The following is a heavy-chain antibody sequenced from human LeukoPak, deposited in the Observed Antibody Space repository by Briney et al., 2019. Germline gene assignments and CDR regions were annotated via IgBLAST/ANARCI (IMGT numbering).Heavy chain of an antibody. CDR1: GYTFTSYD. J-gene: IGHJ4*02. D-gene: IGHD3-10*01. Sequence: ASAKVSCKASGYTFTSYDINWVRQATGQGLEWMGWMNPNSGNTGYAQKFQGRVTITRNTSISTAYMELSSLRSEDTAVYYCARGGRGSSRGHYGSGSYQLPHWGQGTLVTVSS. CDR3: ARGGRGSSRGHYGSGSYQLPH. V-gene: IGHV1-8*03. CDR2: MNPNSGNT.